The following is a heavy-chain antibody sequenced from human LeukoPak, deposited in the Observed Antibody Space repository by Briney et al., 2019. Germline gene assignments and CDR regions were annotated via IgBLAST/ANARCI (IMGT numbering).Heavy chain of an antibody. Sequence: GGSLRLSCAASGFTFSSYWMSWVRRAPGKGLEWVANIKQDGSEKYYVDSVKGRFTISRDNAKNSLYLQMNSLRAEDTAVYYCARDRGSYSGYGGNFDYWGQGTLVTVSS. V-gene: IGHV3-7*01. CDR3: ARDRGSYSGYGGNFDY. CDR1: GFTFSSYW. D-gene: IGHD5-12*01. CDR2: IKQDGSEK. J-gene: IGHJ4*02.